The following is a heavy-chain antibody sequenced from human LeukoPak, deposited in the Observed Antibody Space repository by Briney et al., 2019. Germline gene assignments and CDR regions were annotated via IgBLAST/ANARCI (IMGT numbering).Heavy chain of an antibody. Sequence: SETLSLTCTVSGGSISSYYWSWIRQPPGKGLEWIGYIYYSGSTDYNPSFKSRVTISVDTSKNQFSLKLSSVTAADTAVYYCAREGVTKYYFDYWGQGTLVTVSS. CDR3: AREGVTKYYFDY. J-gene: IGHJ4*02. V-gene: IGHV4-59*01. CDR1: GGSISSYY. CDR2: IYYSGST. D-gene: IGHD4-11*01.